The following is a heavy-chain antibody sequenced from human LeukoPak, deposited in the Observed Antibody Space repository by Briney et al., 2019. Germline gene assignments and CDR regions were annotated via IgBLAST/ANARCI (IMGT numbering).Heavy chain of an antibody. CDR3: ARGGWFGELFYHYGMDV. CDR2: INPYNGDT. J-gene: IGHJ6*02. CDR1: GYTLSSYG. Sequence: GASVKVSCKASGYTLSSYGISWVRQAPGQGLEWMGWINPYNGDTNYEQSPQGRVTMTTDTSTNTAYMDLRSLRSDDTAVYYCARGGWFGELFYHYGMDVWGQGTTVTVSS. V-gene: IGHV1-18*01. D-gene: IGHD3-10*01.